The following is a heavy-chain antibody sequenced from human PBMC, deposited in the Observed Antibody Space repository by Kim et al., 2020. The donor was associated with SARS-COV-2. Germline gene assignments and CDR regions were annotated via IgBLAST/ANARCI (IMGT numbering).Heavy chain of an antibody. CDR3: ARGDDILTGSLWADYFDY. CDR1: GFTFSSYA. V-gene: IGHV3-30*04. CDR2: ISYDGSNK. Sequence: GGSLRLSCAASGFTFSSYAMHWVRQAPGKGLEWVAVISYDGSNKYYADSVKGRFTISRDNSKNTLYLQMNSLRAEDTAVYYCARGDDILTGSLWADYFDYWGQGTLVTVSS. D-gene: IGHD3-9*01. J-gene: IGHJ4*02.